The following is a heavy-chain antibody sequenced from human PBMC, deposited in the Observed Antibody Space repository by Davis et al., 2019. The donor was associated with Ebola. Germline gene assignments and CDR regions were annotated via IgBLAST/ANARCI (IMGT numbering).Heavy chain of an antibody. D-gene: IGHD1/OR15-1a*01. J-gene: IGHJ5*02. Sequence: PGGSLRLSCTVSGGSISSHYWSWIRQPPGKGLEWIGYIYSSGSTNYNPSLKSRVTMSVDTSKNQFSLKLSSVSAADTAVYYCARRGNNSSFWFDPWGQGTLVTVSS. V-gene: IGHV4-59*11. CDR2: IYSSGST. CDR3: ARRGNNSSFWFDP. CDR1: GGSISSHY.